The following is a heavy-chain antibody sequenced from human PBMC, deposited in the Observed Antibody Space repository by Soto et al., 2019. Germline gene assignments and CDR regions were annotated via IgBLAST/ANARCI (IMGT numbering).Heavy chain of an antibody. Sequence: QVQLVQSGAEVKKPGSSVKVSCKASGGTFSSYTISWVRQAPGQGLEWMGRIIPILGIANYAQKFQGRVTITADKSTSTAYMELSSLRSADTAEYYCARVNSSSSGWSNYFDYWGQGTLVTVSS. D-gene: IGHD6-19*01. CDR2: IIPILGIA. CDR1: GGTFSSYT. V-gene: IGHV1-69*02. J-gene: IGHJ4*02. CDR3: ARVNSSSSGWSNYFDY.